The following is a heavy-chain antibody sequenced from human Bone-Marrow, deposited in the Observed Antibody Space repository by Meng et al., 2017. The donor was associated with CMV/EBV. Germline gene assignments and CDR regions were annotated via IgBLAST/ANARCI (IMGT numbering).Heavy chain of an antibody. D-gene: IGHD2-2*01. Sequence: GESLKISCAASGFTFSNAWMTWVRQAPGKGLEWVSTIYRGANSIVYADSVRGRFTISRDDSKNTLYLQMNGLRDEDTAVYYCARDLRDYANDYWGQGTLVTVSS. CDR1: GFTFSNAW. V-gene: IGHV3-23*03. J-gene: IGHJ4*02. CDR2: IYRGANSI. CDR3: ARDLRDYANDY.